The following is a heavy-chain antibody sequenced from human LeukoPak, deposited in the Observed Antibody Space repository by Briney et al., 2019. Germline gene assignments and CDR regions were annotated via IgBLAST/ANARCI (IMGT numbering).Heavy chain of an antibody. CDR1: GFTFSDYY. CDR3: ARDYGYYYDSSGYYGDAFDI. J-gene: IGHJ3*02. CDR2: ISSSTYT. Sequence: GGSLRLSCAASGFTFSDYYMSWIRQAPGKGLEWISYISSSTYTNYADSVKGRFTISRDNAKNSMYLQMNSLRAEDTAVYYCARDYGYYYDSSGYYGDAFDIWGQGTMVTVSS. V-gene: IGHV3-11*05. D-gene: IGHD3-22*01.